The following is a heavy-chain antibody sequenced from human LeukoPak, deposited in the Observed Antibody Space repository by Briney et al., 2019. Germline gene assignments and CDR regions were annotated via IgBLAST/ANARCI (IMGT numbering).Heavy chain of an antibody. V-gene: IGHV3-23*01. D-gene: IGHD2-15*01. CDR2: ISGSGGAT. J-gene: IGHJ4*02. CDR3: AKLVVVTTSPFDY. Sequence: GGSLRLSCAASGFTFRTYAMSWVRQTPGKGLEWVSTISGSGGATYYAVSVKGRFTISRDNSKNTLYLQMNSLRAEDTAVYYCAKLVVVTTSPFDYWGQGTLVTVSS. CDR1: GFTFRTYA.